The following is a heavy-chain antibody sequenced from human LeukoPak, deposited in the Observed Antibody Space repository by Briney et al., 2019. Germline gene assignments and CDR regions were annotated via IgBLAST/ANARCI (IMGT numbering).Heavy chain of an antibody. D-gene: IGHD2-2*02. CDR2: ISAYNGNT. J-gene: IGHJ5*02. CDR3: ARGGVVVPAAIGWFDP. Sequence: GASVKVSCKASGYTFTSYGISWVRQAPGQGLEWMGWISAYNGNTNYAQKLQGRVTMTTDTSTSTAYMELRSLRSDDTAVYYCARGGVVVPAAIGWFDPWGQGTLVTVSS. CDR1: GYTFTSYG. V-gene: IGHV1-18*01.